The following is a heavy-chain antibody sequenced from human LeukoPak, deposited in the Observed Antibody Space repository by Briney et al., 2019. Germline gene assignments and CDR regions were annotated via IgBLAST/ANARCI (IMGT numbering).Heavy chain of an antibody. CDR2: IYYSGST. CDR3: ARDRVGQQLVGRNYYYYYMDV. J-gene: IGHJ6*03. D-gene: IGHD6-13*01. V-gene: IGHV4-4*02. Sequence: PSGTLSLTCAVSGGSISSNNWWTWVRQPPGKGLEWIGSIYYSGSTYYNPSLKGRVTISVDTSKNQFSLKLSSVTAADTAVYYCARDRVGQQLVGRNYYYYYMDVWGKGTTVTISS. CDR1: GGSISSNNW.